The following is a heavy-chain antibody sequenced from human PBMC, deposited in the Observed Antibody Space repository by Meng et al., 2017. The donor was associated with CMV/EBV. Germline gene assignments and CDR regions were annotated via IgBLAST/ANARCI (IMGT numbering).Heavy chain of an antibody. Sequence: GSLRLSCAVYGGSFSGYYWNWIRQPPGKGLEWIGEINHSGSTNYNPSLKSRVTISVDTSKNQFSLKLSSVTAADTAVYYCARTLAARLNWFDPWGQGTLVTVSS. J-gene: IGHJ5*02. CDR3: ARTLAARLNWFDP. D-gene: IGHD6-6*01. CDR1: GGSFSGYY. CDR2: INHSGST. V-gene: IGHV4-34*01.